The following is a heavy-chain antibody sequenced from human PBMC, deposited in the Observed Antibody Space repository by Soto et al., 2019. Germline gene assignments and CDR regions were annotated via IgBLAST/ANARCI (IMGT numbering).Heavy chain of an antibody. V-gene: IGHV4-30-2*01. CDR1: GGSISSGGYS. D-gene: IGHD3-3*01. J-gene: IGHJ5*02. CDR2: IYHSGST. Sequence: SLTCAVSGGSISSGGYSWSWIRQPPGKGLEWIGYIYHSGSTYYNPSLKSRVTISVDRSKNQFSLKLSSVTAADTAVYYCARVTYDFWSGGGENWFDTWGQGTLVTVYS. CDR3: ARVTYDFWSGGGENWFDT.